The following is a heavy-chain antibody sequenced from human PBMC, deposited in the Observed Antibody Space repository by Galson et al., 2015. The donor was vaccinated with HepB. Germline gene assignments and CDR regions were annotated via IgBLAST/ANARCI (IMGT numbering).Heavy chain of an antibody. V-gene: IGHV3-30*18. J-gene: IGHJ4*02. CDR2: ISYDGSNK. CDR3: AKDPYSYSALAGTMAGFDY. Sequence: SLRLSCAASGFTFSNYGMHWVRQTPGKGLEWVAVISYDGSNKYYADSVKGRFTISRDNSKNTLYLQRNSLRAEDTALYYCAKDPYSYSALAGTMAGFDYWGQGTLVTVSS. CDR1: GFTFSNYG. D-gene: IGHD6-19*01.